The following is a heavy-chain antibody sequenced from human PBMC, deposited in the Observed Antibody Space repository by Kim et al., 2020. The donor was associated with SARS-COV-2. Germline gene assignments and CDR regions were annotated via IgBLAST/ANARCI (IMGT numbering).Heavy chain of an antibody. Sequence: SLKSRVTISVDTSKNQFSLKLSSVTAADTAVYYCARTPPYGSYEGDAFDIWGQGTMVTVSS. CDR3: ARTPPYGSYEGDAFDI. D-gene: IGHD1-26*01. J-gene: IGHJ3*02. V-gene: IGHV4-34*01.